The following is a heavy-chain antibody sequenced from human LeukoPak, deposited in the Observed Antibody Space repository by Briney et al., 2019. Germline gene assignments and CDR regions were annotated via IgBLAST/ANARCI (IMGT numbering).Heavy chain of an antibody. CDR1: GFTFSSYS. D-gene: IGHD3-10*01. CDR2: ISSSSSYI. J-gene: IGHJ4*02. CDR3: ARDTMVRGPIDY. V-gene: IGHV3-21*01. Sequence: PGGSLRLSCAASGFTFSSYSMNWVRQAPRKGLEWVSSISSSSSYIYYADSVKGRFTISRDNAKNSLYLQMNSLRAEDTAVYYCARDTMVRGPIDYWGQGTLVTVSS.